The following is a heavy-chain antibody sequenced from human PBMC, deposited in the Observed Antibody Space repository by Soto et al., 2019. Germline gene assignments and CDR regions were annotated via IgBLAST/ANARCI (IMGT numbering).Heavy chain of an antibody. CDR2: IDPSDSYT. CDR1: GYNFTSYW. J-gene: IGHJ4*02. V-gene: IGHV5-10-1*01. Sequence: GESLKISCKGSGYNFTSYWISWVRQMPGKGLEWMGRIDPSDSYTNYSLSFQGHVTISADNSISTAYLQWSSLKASDTAIYYCASDYDFWSGVFDYWGQGTLVTVSS. CDR3: ASDYDFWSGVFDY. D-gene: IGHD3-3*01.